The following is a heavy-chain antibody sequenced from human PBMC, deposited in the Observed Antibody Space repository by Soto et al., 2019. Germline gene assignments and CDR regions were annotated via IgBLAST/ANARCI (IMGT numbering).Heavy chain of an antibody. CDR3: ATWSYGMDV. V-gene: IGHV4-61*08. Sequence: SETLSLTCTVSSGSVSSCDYYWSWIRQPPGKGPEWLGYIHCSGSTNYNPSLKSRVTISKDRSKNQFSLRLSPVTAADTAVYFCATWSYGMDVWGRGTTVTVSS. CDR2: IHCSGST. J-gene: IGHJ6*02. CDR1: SGSVSSCDYY.